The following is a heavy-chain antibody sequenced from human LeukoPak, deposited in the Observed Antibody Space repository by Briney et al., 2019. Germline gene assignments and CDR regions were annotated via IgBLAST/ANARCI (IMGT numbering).Heavy chain of an antibody. D-gene: IGHD5-18*01. J-gene: IGHJ3*02. CDR2: IYSSGST. CDR1: GGSISSYY. Sequence: SETLSLTCTVSGGSISSYYWSWIRQPPGKGLEWIGSIYSSGSTYYNPSLKSRVIIMIDTPKNHFSLTLSSVTAADTAVYYCARSDGYGLVGIWGQGTMVTVSS. CDR3: ARSDGYGLVGI. V-gene: IGHV4-59*12.